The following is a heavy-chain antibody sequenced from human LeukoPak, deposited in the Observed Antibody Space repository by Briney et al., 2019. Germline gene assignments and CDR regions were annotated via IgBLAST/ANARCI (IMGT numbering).Heavy chain of an antibody. CDR1: GGTFSSYA. V-gene: IGHV1-69*04. CDR2: IIPILGIA. Sequence: SVKVSCKASGGTFSSYAISWVRQAPGQGLEWMGRIIPILGIANYAQKFQGRVTITADKSTSTAYMELGSLRSEDTAVYYCARAYMVRGVINYYFDYWGQGTLVTVSS. J-gene: IGHJ4*02. D-gene: IGHD3-10*01. CDR3: ARAYMVRGVINYYFDY.